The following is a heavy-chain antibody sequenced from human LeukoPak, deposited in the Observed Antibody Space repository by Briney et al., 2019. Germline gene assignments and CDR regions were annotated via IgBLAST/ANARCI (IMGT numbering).Heavy chain of an antibody. D-gene: IGHD5-18*01. CDR2: ISYDGSNK. Sequence: GGSLRLSCAASGFTFSSYAMHWVRQAPGKGLEWVAVISYDGSNKYYADSVKGRFTISRDNSKNTLYLQMNSLRSEDTAVYYCARDRGSTPGGYSYGYTHYYYYMDVWGKGTTVTVSS. CDR1: GFTFSSYA. J-gene: IGHJ6*03. V-gene: IGHV3-30*04. CDR3: ARDRGSTPGGYSYGYTHYYYYMDV.